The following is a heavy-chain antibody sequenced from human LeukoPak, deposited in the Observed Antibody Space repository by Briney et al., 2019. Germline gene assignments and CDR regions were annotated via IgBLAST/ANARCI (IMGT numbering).Heavy chain of an antibody. CDR2: IKQDGSEK. V-gene: IGHV3-7*01. CDR1: GFTFSRYW. CDR3: ARDYYATAFDY. J-gene: IGHJ4*02. D-gene: IGHD3-10*01. Sequence: TGGSLRLSCAGSGFTFSRYWMSWVRQAPGKGLEWVANIKQDGSEKYYVDSVKGRFTISKDNAKNSLYLQMNSLRDEDTALYYCARDYYATAFDYWGQGTLVTVSS.